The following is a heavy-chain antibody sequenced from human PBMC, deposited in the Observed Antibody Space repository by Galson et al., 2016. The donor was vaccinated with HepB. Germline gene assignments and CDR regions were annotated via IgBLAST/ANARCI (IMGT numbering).Heavy chain of an antibody. J-gene: IGHJ6*03. CDR3: ARDQKYSGTDFYFAMDV. Sequence: SLRLSCAASGFIFSQFAVHWVRQAPGKGLEWVAVISYDGSRKYYTDSVKGRFTVSRDESKTSVFLQMNTLRPEDTAVYYCARDQKYSGTDFYFAMDVWGKGATVTVSS. D-gene: IGHD5-12*01. CDR1: GFIFSQFA. V-gene: IGHV3-30*14. CDR2: ISYDGSRK.